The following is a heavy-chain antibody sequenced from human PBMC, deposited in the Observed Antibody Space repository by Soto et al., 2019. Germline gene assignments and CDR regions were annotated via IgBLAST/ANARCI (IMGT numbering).Heavy chain of an antibody. V-gene: IGHV4-30-4*01. CDR2: IYYSGST. CDR3: AREVVSYYYYYGMDV. Sequence: QVQLQESGPGLVKPSQTLALTCTVSGGSISSGDYYWSWIRQPPGKGLEWIGYIYYSGSTYYKPSLKSRVTISVDTSKNQSSLKLSSVTAADTAVYYCAREVVSYYYYYGMDVWGQGTTVSVSS. CDR1: GGSISSGDYY. J-gene: IGHJ6*02. D-gene: IGHD3-22*01.